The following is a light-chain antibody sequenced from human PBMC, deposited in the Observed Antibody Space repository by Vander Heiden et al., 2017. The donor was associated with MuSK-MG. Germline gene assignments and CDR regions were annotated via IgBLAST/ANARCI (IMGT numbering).Light chain of an antibody. Sequence: DIVMTQSPDSLAVSLGERATINCKSSQNVLYSSNNKNYLTWYQQKTGQPPRLLIYWASIRESAVPDRFSGSGSGTDFTLTISNMQAEDVAGYDGQQLSTFGQGTKVEIK. CDR1: QNVLYSSNNKNY. CDR3: QQLST. V-gene: IGKV4-1*01. CDR2: WAS. J-gene: IGKJ1*01.